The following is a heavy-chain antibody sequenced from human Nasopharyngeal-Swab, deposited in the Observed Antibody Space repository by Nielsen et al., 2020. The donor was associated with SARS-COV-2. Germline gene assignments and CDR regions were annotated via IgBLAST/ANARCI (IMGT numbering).Heavy chain of an antibody. CDR3: AKAPAAYYDILIGYYYYGMDV. Sequence: ALKISCAASGFTFSSYAMSWVRQAPGKGLEWVSAISGSGGSTYYADSVKGRFTISRDNSKNTLYLQMNSLRAEDTAVYYCAKAPAAYYDILIGYYYYGMDVWGQGTTVTVSS. CDR2: ISGSGGST. D-gene: IGHD3-9*01. J-gene: IGHJ6*02. CDR1: GFTFSSYA. V-gene: IGHV3-23*01.